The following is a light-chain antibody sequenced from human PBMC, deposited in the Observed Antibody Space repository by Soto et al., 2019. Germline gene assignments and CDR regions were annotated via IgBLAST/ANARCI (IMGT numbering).Light chain of an antibody. CDR1: QXLVHSDGIAY. CDR3: MQGTHWPIT. CDR2: KVS. V-gene: IGKV2-30*02. J-gene: IGKJ5*01. Sequence: VMTQSPLSLPFTVGRPSSISCIXNQXLVHSDGIAYFSWFQQRPGRSPRRLIYKVSNRDSGVPARFSGSGSGTDFALKISRVEAEDVGVYYCMQGTHWPITFGQGTRLEI.